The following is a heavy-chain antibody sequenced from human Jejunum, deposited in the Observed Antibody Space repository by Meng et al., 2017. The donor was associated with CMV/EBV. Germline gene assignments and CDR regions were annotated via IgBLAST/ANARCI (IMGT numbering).Heavy chain of an antibody. CDR2: VNPNNGGT. V-gene: IGHV1-2*02. CDR1: GYTFNHFY. CDR3: ARGPWGFDL. J-gene: IGHJ4*02. Sequence: SCTASGYTFNHFYLHWVRQAPGQGLEWMGWVNPNNGGTDYAQKFQGRVIMPSDTSISTVYMELSRLTFDDTAVYYCARGPWGFDLWGQGTLVTVSS. D-gene: IGHD7-27*01.